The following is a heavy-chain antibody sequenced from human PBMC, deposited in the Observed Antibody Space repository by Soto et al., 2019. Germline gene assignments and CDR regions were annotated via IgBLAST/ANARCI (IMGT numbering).Heavy chain of an antibody. V-gene: IGHV1-18*01. J-gene: IGHJ4*02. CDR3: ARDFYPLAYYFDY. Sequence: QVQLVQSGAEVKKPGASVKVSCKASGYRFTNHGISWVRQAPGQGLEWMGWISGNDGKTKYARKFQGRVTMTTDTSTSTAYMEMNSLRHDDTAVYYCARDFYPLAYYFDYWGQETLVTVSS. CDR2: ISGNDGKT. CDR1: GYRFTNHG.